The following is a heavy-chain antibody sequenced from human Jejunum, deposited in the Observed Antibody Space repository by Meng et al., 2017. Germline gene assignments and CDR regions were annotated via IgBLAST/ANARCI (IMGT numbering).Heavy chain of an antibody. V-gene: IGHV1-3*01. CDR1: GYTFTSYA. D-gene: IGHD2-2*01. J-gene: IGHJ5*01. CDR2: INAANGDT. Sequence: QVNRVQYGSELKGPGASGKVSCKTSGYTFTSYAMHWVRQDPGQRLEWMGWINAANGDTRYSQKFQGRVTITRDTSARTAYMEVSSLRFEDTAVYYCARESWDSTGSYWFDSWGQGTLVTVSS. CDR3: ARESWDSTGSYWFDS.